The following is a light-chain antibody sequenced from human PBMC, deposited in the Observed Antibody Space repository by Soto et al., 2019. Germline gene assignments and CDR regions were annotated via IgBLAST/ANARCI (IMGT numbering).Light chain of an antibody. CDR2: DVS. Sequence: QSALTQPRSVSGSPGQSVTISCTGSTSDVSGYNFVSWYQLHPGKAPKLIIYDVSRRPSGVPDRFSGSKSGYTASLTISGLQSEDEAEYYCCSHAGNYSWVFGGGTKLTVL. CDR3: CSHAGNYSWV. CDR1: TSDVSGYNF. J-gene: IGLJ3*02. V-gene: IGLV2-11*01.